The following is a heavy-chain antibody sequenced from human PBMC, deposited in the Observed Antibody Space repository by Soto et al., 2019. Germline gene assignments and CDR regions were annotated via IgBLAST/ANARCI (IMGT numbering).Heavy chain of an antibody. Sequence: PSETLSLTCTVSGGSISSGDYYWSWIRQPPGKGLEWIGYIYYSGSTYYNPSLKSRVTISVDTSKNQFSLKLSSVTAADTAVYYCARATDRGYGSGIFYGMDVWGQGTTVTVSS. D-gene: IGHD3-10*01. J-gene: IGHJ6*02. CDR3: ARATDRGYGSGIFYGMDV. CDR1: GGSISSGDYY. CDR2: IYYSGST. V-gene: IGHV4-30-4*01.